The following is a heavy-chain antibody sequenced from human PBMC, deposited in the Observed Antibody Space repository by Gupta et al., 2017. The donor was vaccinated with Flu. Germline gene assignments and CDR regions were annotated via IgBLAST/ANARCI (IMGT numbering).Heavy chain of an antibody. CDR1: GFTFSSYG. V-gene: IGHV3-33*01. CDR3: ARERRRATIRGASYYFDY. J-gene: IGHJ4*02. CDR2: IWYDGSNK. D-gene: IGHD5-12*01. Sequence: QVQLVESGGGVVQPGRSLRLSCAASGFTFSSYGMHWVRKAPGKGLEWVAVIWYDGSNKDYADSVKGRFTISRDNSKNTLYLQMNSLRAEDTAVYYCARERRRATIRGASYYFDYWGQGTLVTVSS.